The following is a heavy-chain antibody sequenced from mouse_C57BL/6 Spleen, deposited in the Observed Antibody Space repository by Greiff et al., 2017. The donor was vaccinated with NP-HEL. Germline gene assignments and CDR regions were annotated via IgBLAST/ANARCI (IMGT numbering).Heavy chain of an antibody. V-gene: IGHV1-85*01. CDR3: ARTYYSNRGAMDY. Sequence: QVQLQQSGPELVKPGASVKLSCKASGYTFTSYDINWVKQGPGQGLEWIGWIYPRDGSTKYNEKFKGKATLTVDTSSSTAYMELHSLTSEDSAVYFCARTYYSNRGAMDYWGQGTSVTVAS. J-gene: IGHJ4*01. CDR2: IYPRDGST. CDR1: GYTFTSYD. D-gene: IGHD2-5*01.